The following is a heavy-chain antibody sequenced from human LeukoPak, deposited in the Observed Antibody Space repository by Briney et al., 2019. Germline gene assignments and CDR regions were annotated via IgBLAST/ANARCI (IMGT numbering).Heavy chain of an antibody. CDR1: GFTFSSYA. CDR2: ISGSGGST. V-gene: IGHV3-23*01. CDR3: ANGGYYYDSSGYYYSQPQNDY. D-gene: IGHD3-22*01. Sequence: GGSLRLSCAASGFTFSSYAMSWVRQAPGKGLEWVSAISGSGGSTYYADSVKGRFTISRDNSKNTLYLQMNSLRAEDTAVYYCANGGYYYDSSGYYYSQPQNDYWGQGTLVTVSS. J-gene: IGHJ4*02.